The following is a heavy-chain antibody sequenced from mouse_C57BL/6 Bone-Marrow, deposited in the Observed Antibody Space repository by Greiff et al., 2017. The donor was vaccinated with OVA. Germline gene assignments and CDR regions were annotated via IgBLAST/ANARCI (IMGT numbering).Heavy chain of an antibody. V-gene: IGHV1-64*01. D-gene: IGHD2-3*01. CDR1: GYTFTSYW. CDR2: IHPNSGST. Sequence: QVQLQQPGAELVKPGASVKLSCKASGYTFTSYWMHWVKQRPGQGLEWIGMIHPNSGSTNYNEKFKSKATLTVDKSSSTAYMQLSSLTSEDSAVYYCAGWLLPHWYFDVWGTGTTVTVSS. CDR3: AGWLLPHWYFDV. J-gene: IGHJ1*03.